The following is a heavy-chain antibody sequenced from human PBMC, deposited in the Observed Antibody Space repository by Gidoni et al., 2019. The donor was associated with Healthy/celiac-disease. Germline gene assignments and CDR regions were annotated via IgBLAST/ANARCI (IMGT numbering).Heavy chain of an antibody. CDR3: ARHPTEYSSSWYLPVVTFFDY. D-gene: IGHD6-13*01. J-gene: IGHJ4*02. Sequence: QLQLQESGPGLVKPSETLSLTCTVSGGSISSSRYYWGWIRQPPGKGLEWIGSIYYSGSTYYNPSLKSRVTISVDTSKNQFSLKLSSVTAADTAVYYCARHPTEYSSSWYLPVVTFFDYWGQGTLVTVSS. CDR2: IYYSGST. CDR1: GGSISSSRYY. V-gene: IGHV4-39*01.